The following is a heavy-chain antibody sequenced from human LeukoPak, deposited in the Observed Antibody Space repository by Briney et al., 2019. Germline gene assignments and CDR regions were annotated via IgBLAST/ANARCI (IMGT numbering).Heavy chain of an antibody. Sequence: AWLSCTPSVFTFTPVGLTSGPGSPGPQLKEWGWISAYNGNTNFAQKVQGSVTMTTDTSTSTAYMELRSLRSDDTAVYYCARDFPGGYSYGYSDYWGQGTLVTVPS. CDR1: VFTFTPVG. V-gene: IGHV1-18*01. CDR2: ISAYNGNT. D-gene: IGHD5-18*01. J-gene: IGHJ4*02. CDR3: ARDFPGGYSYGYSDY.